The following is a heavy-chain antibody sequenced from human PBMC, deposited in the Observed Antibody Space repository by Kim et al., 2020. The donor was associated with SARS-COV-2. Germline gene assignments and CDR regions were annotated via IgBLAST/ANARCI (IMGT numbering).Heavy chain of an antibody. D-gene: IGHD3-16*02. Sequence: GGSLRLSCTASGFTFNTYWMSWVRQAPGKGLEWVANIKRDGTEIYYVDSVRGRFTISRDNAKNSLYLQMNSLRDDDTAVYYCARDRAGLSNYWGQGTLVTVSS. CDR1: GFTFNTYW. CDR3: ARDRAGLSNY. V-gene: IGHV3-7*01. J-gene: IGHJ4*02. CDR2: IKRDGTEI.